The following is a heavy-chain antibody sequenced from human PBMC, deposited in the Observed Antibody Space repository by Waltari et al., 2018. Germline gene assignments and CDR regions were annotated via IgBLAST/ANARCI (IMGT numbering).Heavy chain of an antibody. V-gene: IGHV1-3*01. CDR2: INAGNGNT. Sequence: QVQLVQSGAEVKKPGASVKVSCKASGYTFTSYAMHWVRQAPGQRIEWMGWINAGNGNTKYSQKFQGRVTITRDTSASTAYMELSSLRSEDTAVYYCARGAARYYYMDVWGKGTTVTVSS. CDR1: GYTFTSYA. CDR3: ARGAARYYYMDV. D-gene: IGHD6-13*01. J-gene: IGHJ6*03.